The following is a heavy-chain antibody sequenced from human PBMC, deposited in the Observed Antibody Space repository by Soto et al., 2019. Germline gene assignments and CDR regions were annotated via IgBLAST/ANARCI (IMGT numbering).Heavy chain of an antibody. CDR2: VYSSGTT. V-gene: IGHV4-4*07. D-gene: IGHD3-10*01. J-gene: IGHJ6*02. CDR1: GGSINSYW. Sequence: PSETLSLTCSVSGGSINSYWWSWIRQPAGKGLEWIGRVYSSGTTDYNPSLNSRATLSVETSKNQFSLKLSSVTAADTAVYYCARGGQGSGSYYYYGMDVWGQGTTVTVSS. CDR3: ARGGQGSGSYYYYGMDV.